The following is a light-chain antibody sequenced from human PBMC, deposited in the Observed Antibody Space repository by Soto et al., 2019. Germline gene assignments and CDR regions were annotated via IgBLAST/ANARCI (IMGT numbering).Light chain of an antibody. CDR1: SSNIGSNP. CDR2: SNN. Sequence: LTQPPSTSGTPGQRVTISCSGSSSNIGSNPVNWYKHLPGTAPKLLIYSNNQLPSWVPDRFSGSKSGTSATLGITGFHTGAEADYYCGAWYSSLLAYVCGTGPKVTVL. J-gene: IGLJ1*01. V-gene: IGLV1-44*01. CDR3: GAWYSSLLAYV.